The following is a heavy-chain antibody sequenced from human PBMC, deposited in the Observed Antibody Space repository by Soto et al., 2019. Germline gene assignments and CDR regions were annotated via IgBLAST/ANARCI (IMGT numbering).Heavy chain of an antibody. J-gene: IGHJ6*02. CDR2: IDPSDSYT. D-gene: IGHD5-12*01. V-gene: IGHV5-10-1*01. CDR1: GYSFTSYW. Sequence: GESLKISCKGSGYSFTSYWISWVRQRPGKGLEWMGRIDPSDSYTNYSPSFQGHVTISADKSISTAYLQWSSLKASDTAMYYCARHESGYDFDYYYYGMDVWGQGTTVTRLL. CDR3: ARHESGYDFDYYYYGMDV.